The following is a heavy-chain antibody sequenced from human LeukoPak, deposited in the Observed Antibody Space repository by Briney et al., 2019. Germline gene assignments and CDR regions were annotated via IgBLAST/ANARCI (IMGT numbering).Heavy chain of an antibody. D-gene: IGHD3-22*01. J-gene: IGHJ3*02. CDR1: GFTFSSYA. CDR3: AKDDGVYPYYYDSSGYRITSAFDI. Sequence: GGSLRLSCAASGFTFSSYAMSWVRQPPGKGLEWVSAISGSGGSTYYADSVKDRFTISRDNSKNTLYLQMNSLRAEDTAVYYCAKDDGVYPYYYDSSGYRITSAFDIWGQGTMVTVSS. CDR2: ISGSGGST. V-gene: IGHV3-23*01.